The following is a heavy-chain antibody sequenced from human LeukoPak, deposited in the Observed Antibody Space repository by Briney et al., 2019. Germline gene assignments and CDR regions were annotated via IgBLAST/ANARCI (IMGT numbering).Heavy chain of an antibody. CDR3: ARDAVGARAFDV. CDR1: GYTFTDYG. J-gene: IGHJ3*01. D-gene: IGHD1-26*01. CDR2: GSTFNGHR. V-gene: IGHV1-18*01. Sequence: GASVKVSCKASGYTFTDYGIHWVRQAPGQGLEWMSWGSTFNGHRLYGQRFQGRVTMTTDPSTTTVCMELTRLTSDDTALYYCARDAVGARAFDVWGQGTMVTVSS.